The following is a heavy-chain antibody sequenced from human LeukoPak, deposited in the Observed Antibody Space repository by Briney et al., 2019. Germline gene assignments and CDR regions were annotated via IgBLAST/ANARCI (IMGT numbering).Heavy chain of an antibody. V-gene: IGHV3-21*01. CDR2: IGSSSSYI. J-gene: IGHJ4*02. Sequence: PGGSLRLSCAASGFTFSSYSMNWVRQAPGKGLEWVSSIGSSSSYIYYADSVKGRFTISRDNAKNSLYLQMNSLRAEDTAVYYYARGNSGYCSGSNCYSPFDYWGQGTLVTVSS. D-gene: IGHD2-15*01. CDR1: GFTFSSYS. CDR3: ARGNSGYCSGSNCYSPFDY.